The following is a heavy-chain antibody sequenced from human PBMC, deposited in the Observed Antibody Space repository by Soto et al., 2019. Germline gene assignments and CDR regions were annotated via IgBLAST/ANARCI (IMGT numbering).Heavy chain of an antibody. CDR3: ARDRDYSTAPYYYGMDV. Sequence: ASVKVSCKASGYTFTGYYMQWVRQAPGQGLEWMGWINPNSGGTNYAQKFQGWVTMTRDTSISTAYMELSRLRSDDTAVYYCARDRDYSTAPYYYGMDVWGQGTTVTVSS. V-gene: IGHV1-2*04. D-gene: IGHD4-4*01. CDR2: INPNSGGT. J-gene: IGHJ6*02. CDR1: GYTFTGYY.